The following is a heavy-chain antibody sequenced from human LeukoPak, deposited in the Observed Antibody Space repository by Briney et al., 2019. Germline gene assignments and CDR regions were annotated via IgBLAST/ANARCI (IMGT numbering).Heavy chain of an antibody. J-gene: IGHJ4*02. V-gene: IGHV1-2*02. CDR1: GYTFTGYY. CDR2: INPNSGGT. D-gene: IGHD3-22*01. CDR3: ARVDYYDSSGSGY. Sequence: ASVKVSCKASGYTFTGYYMHWVRQAPGQGLEWMGWINPNSGGTNYAQKFQGRVTMTRNTSISTAYMELSSLRSEDTAVYYCARVDYYDSSGSGYWGQGTLVTVSS.